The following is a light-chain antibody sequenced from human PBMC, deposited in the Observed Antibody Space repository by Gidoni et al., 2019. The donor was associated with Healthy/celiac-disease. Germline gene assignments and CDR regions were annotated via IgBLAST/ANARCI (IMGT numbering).Light chain of an antibody. J-gene: IGKJ1*01. V-gene: IGKV1-5*03. CDR1: QSISSW. Sequence: DIQMTQSPSTPSASGGDRVTITCPASQSISSWLAWYQQKPGKAPKHLIYTASSLESGVPSRFSGSGSGTEFTLTISSLQPDDFATYYCQQYNSFRTFGQGTKVEIK. CDR3: QQYNSFRT. CDR2: TAS.